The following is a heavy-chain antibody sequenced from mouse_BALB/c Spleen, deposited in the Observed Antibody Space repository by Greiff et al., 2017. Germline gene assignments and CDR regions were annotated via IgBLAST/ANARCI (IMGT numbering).Heavy chain of an antibody. CDR1: GYTFSSYW. Sequence: ESGAELMKPGASVKISCKATGYTFSSYWIEWVKQRPGHGLEWIGEILPGSGSTNYNEKFKGKATFTADTSSNTAYMQLSSLTSEDSAVYYCARKDYRYAMDYWGQGTSVTVSS. V-gene: IGHV1-9*01. CDR3: ARKDYRYAMDY. J-gene: IGHJ4*01. CDR2: ILPGSGST. D-gene: IGHD2-14*01.